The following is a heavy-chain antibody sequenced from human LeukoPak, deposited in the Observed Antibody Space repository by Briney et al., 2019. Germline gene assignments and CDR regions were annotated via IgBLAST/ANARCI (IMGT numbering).Heavy chain of an antibody. CDR3: ARERAYGDSHWYFDL. CDR1: GDSVSSNSAA. Sequence: SQTLSLTCAISGDSVSSNSAACNWVRQSPSRCLEWLGRTYYRSKWYNDYAVSVKSRITINPDTSKNQFSLQLNSVTPEDTAVYYCARERAYGDSHWYFDLWGRGTLVTVSS. V-gene: IGHV6-1*01. J-gene: IGHJ2*01. CDR2: TYYRSKWYN. D-gene: IGHD4-17*01.